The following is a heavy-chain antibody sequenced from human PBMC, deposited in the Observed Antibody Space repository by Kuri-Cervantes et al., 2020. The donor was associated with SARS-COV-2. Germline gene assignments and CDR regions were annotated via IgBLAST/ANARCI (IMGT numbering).Heavy chain of an antibody. CDR3: ARDFLSYTLKVAAAFDF. Sequence: GGSLRLSCSASGFAFNIYAMSWVRQAPGKGLEWVATIRSGADTAYHADSVKGRFTISRDNVKNIIYLDMDSLRAEDTAVYFCARDFLSYTLKVAAAFDFRGQGTLVTVSS. V-gene: IGHV3-23*01. CDR2: IRSGADTA. D-gene: IGHD6-19*01. CDR1: GFAFNIYA. J-gene: IGHJ4*02.